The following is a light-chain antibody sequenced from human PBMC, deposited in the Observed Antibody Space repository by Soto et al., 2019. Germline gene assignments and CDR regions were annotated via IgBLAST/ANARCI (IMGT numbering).Light chain of an antibody. V-gene: IGLV2-14*01. CDR2: KVD. CDR1: SGDLGGLNY. J-gene: IGLJ3*02. Sequence: QSALTQPASVSGSPGQSITIPCSGRSGDLGGLNYVSWYQQHPGKVPKLIIYKVDNRPSGISDRFSASKSGNTASLTISGLQAEDEAHYYCSSYTTVPSPQWVFAGGTKLTVL. CDR3: SSYTTVPSPQWV.